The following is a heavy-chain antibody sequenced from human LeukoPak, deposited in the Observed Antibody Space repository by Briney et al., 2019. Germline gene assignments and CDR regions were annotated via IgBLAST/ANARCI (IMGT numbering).Heavy chain of an antibody. Sequence: GGSLRLSCAAAEFTFSRFAMMWVRQAPGKGLEFVSDITDYGHYTYYAASVRGRFTISRDNSKSTLYLQMNSLRAEDTAVYYCAKEDCGVDCSTFDYWGQGTLVTVS. D-gene: IGHD2-21*02. CDR2: ITDYGHYT. CDR1: EFTFSRFA. V-gene: IGHV3-23*01. J-gene: IGHJ4*02. CDR3: AKEDCGVDCSTFDY.